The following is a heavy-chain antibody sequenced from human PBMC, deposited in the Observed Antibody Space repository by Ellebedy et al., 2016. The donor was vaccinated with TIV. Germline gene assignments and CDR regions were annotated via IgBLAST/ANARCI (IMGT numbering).Heavy chain of an antibody. CDR1: GSSFTSYS. Sequence: PGGSLRLSCKRSGSSFTSYSTGWVRQMPGKGLEWMGIIYPGDSDTRYSPSFQGQVTISADKSISTAYLQWSSLKASDTAMYYCARPYDSGWGDYWGQGTLVTVSS. D-gene: IGHD3-22*01. J-gene: IGHJ4*02. CDR2: IYPGDSDT. CDR3: ARPYDSGWGDY. V-gene: IGHV5-51*01.